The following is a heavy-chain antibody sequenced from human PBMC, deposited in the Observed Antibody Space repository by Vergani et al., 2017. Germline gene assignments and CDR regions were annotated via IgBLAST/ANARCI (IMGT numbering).Heavy chain of an antibody. CDR2: IYHSGST. D-gene: IGHD5-18*01. J-gene: IGHJ4*02. CDR1: GYSISSGYY. V-gene: IGHV4-38-2*02. CDR3: AGXGSVRGYSYGYGDY. Sequence: QVQLQESGPGLVKPSETLSLTCTVSGYSISSGYYWGWIRQPPGKGLEWIGSIYHSGSTYYNPSLKSRVTISVDTSKNQFSLKLSSVTAADTAVYYCAGXGSVRGYSYGYGDYWGQGTLVTVSS.